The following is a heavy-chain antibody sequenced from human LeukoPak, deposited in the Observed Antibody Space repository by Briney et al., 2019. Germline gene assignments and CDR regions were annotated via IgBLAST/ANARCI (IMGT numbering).Heavy chain of an antibody. Sequence: GGSLRLSCAASGFTFSNAWMSWVRQAPGKGLEWVGRIKSKTDGGTTDYAAPVKGRFTISRDDSKSTLYLQMNSLKTEDTAVYYCTAEDSSGYRNYFDYWGQGTLVTVSS. CDR2: IKSKTDGGTT. CDR3: TAEDSSGYRNYFDY. J-gene: IGHJ4*02. CDR1: GFTFSNAW. D-gene: IGHD3-22*01. V-gene: IGHV3-15*01.